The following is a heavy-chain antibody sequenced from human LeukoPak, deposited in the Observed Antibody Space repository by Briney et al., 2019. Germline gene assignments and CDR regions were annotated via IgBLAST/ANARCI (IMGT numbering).Heavy chain of an antibody. Sequence: GGSLRLSCAASGFTFDDYAMHWVRQAPGKGLELVSLISWDGGSTYYVDSVKGRFTISRDNSKNSLYLQMNSLRAEDTALYYCAKDVEAAAGSEYDYWGQGTLVTVSS. CDR2: ISWDGGST. D-gene: IGHD6-13*01. J-gene: IGHJ4*02. V-gene: IGHV3-43D*04. CDR1: GFTFDDYA. CDR3: AKDVEAAAGSEYDY.